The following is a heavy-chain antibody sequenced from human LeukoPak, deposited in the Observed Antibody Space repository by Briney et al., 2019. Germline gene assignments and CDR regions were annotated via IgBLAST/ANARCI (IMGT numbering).Heavy chain of an antibody. CDR3: ARDFGSYGYVDYYYYMDV. D-gene: IGHD5-18*01. CDR1: GGSINSYY. V-gene: IGHV4-59*01. J-gene: IGHJ6*03. CDR2: ISYSGST. Sequence: SETLSLTCSVSGGSINSYYWNWIRQPPGKGLEWIGSISYSGSTNYSPSLESRLTISVDTSKNQFSLKLSSVTAADTAVYYCARDFGSYGYVDYYYYMDVWGKGTTVTVSS.